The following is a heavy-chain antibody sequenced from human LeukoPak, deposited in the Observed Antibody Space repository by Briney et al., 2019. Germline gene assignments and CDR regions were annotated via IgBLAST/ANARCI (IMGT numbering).Heavy chain of an antibody. V-gene: IGHV4-34*01. J-gene: IGHJ6*03. CDR3: ARSLRRYCSSTSCYPYYYYYMDV. CDR1: GGSFSGYY. D-gene: IGHD2-2*01. CDR2: INHSGST. Sequence: SETLSLTCAVYGGSFSGYYWSWIRQPPGKGLEWIGEINHSGSTNYNPSLKSRVTISVDTSKNQFSLKLSSVTAADTAVHYCARSLRRYCSSTSCYPYYYYYMDVWGKGTTVTVSS.